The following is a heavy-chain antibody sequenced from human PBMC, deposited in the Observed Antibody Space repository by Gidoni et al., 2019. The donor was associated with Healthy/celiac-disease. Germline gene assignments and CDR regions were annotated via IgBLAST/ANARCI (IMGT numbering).Heavy chain of an antibody. CDR3: ARHRGSSGNWFDP. D-gene: IGHD6-6*01. Sequence: QLQLQESGPGLVKPSETLSLTCTVSGGSISSSSYYWGWIRQPPGKGLEWIGSIYYSGSTYYNPSLKSRVTISVDTSKNQFSLKLSSVTAADTAVYYCARHRGSSGNWFDPWGQGTLVTVSS. CDR1: GGSISSSSYY. V-gene: IGHV4-39*01. CDR2: IYYSGST. J-gene: IGHJ5*02.